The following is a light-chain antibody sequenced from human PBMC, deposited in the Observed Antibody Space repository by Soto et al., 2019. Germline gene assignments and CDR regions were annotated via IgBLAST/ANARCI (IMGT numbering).Light chain of an antibody. CDR1: SSDVGFYNF. CDR2: EVT. CDR3: ASYAGTNLFV. V-gene: IGLV2-8*01. Sequence: QSALTQPPSASGSPGQSLTISCTGTSSDVGFYNFASWYQQRPGKAPKLVIYEVTKRPSGVPDRFSGSKSGSTASLTVSGLQADDEADYYCASYAGTNLFVFGSGTKVTVL. J-gene: IGLJ1*01.